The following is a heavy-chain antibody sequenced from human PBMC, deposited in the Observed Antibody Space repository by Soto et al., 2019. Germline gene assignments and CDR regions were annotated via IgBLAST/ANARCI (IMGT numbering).Heavy chain of an antibody. CDR3: VRDGTKTLRDWFDP. Sequence: KASETLSLTCTVSGASISGYYWSWIRKSAGKGLEWIGRIYATGTTDYNPSLKSRVMMSVDTSKKQFSLKLRSVTAADTAVYYCVRDGTKTLRDWFDPWGQGISVTVSS. CDR1: GASISGYY. CDR2: IYATGTT. V-gene: IGHV4-4*07. D-gene: IGHD1-1*01. J-gene: IGHJ5*02.